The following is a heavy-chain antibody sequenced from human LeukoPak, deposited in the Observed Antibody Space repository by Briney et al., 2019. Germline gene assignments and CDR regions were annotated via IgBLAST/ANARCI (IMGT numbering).Heavy chain of an antibody. D-gene: IGHD1-7*01. CDR3: ARGNYGFDY. CDR2: ILADGTTT. CDR1: GFIFSDYG. V-gene: IGHV3-74*03. Sequence: GGSLRLSCAAAGFIFSDYGMDWVSHAAGKGLVWVSRILADGTTTMYADSVKGRLTISRDNAKNTLYLQMNSLRAEDTAAYYCARGNYGFDYWGQGTLVIVSS. J-gene: IGHJ4*02.